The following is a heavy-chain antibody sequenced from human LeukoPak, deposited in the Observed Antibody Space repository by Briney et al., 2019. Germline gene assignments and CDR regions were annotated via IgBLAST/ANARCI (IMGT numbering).Heavy chain of an antibody. J-gene: IGHJ4*02. Sequence: GESLKISCKGSGYSFTSYWIGWVRQMPGKGLEWMGIIYPGDSDTRYSPSFQGQVTISADKSISTAYLQWSTLKASDTAMYYCAGQSGSYRSPFDYWGQGTLVTVSS. CDR3: AGQSGSYRSPFDY. CDR1: GYSFTSYW. V-gene: IGHV5-51*01. CDR2: IYPGDSDT. D-gene: IGHD1-26*01.